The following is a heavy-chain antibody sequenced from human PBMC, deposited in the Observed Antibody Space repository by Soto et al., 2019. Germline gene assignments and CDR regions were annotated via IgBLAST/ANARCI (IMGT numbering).Heavy chain of an antibody. Sequence: SETLSLTCTVSGGSMSSNYWTWVRQSPGKGLEWIGYIYYTGSTKYNPSLKSRVTISLDTSKNQFSLRLTSVTSADTAVYYCARGGSYGDFFDYWGQGAQVTVSS. CDR1: GGSMSSNY. CDR3: ARGGSYGDFFDY. J-gene: IGHJ4*02. CDR2: IYYTGST. D-gene: IGHD4-17*01. V-gene: IGHV4-59*01.